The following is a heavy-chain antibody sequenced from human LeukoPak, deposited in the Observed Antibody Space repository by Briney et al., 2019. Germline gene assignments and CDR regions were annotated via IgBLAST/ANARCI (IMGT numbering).Heavy chain of an antibody. CDR3: ARDYGEVGDYFDY. CDR1: EFSVGSKF. Sequence: GGSLRLSCAASEFSVGSKFMTWVRQAPGKGLEWVSIIYSGGTTYYADAVRGRFTISRDNSKNTLYLQMNSFRAADTAVYYCARDYGEVGDYFDYWGQGAQVTVSS. J-gene: IGHJ4*02. CDR2: IYSGGTT. D-gene: IGHD4/OR15-4a*01. V-gene: IGHV3-53*01.